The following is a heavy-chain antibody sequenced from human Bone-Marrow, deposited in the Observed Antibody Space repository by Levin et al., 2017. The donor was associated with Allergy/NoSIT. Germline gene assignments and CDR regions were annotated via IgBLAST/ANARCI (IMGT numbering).Heavy chain of an antibody. V-gene: IGHV3-66*01. CDR1: GFTISTNY. CDR2: IHSGGRK. CDR3: ARDDVVATNH. D-gene: IGHD5-12*01. Sequence: ETLSLTCAASGFTISTNYMSWVRQVPGKGLEWVSIIHSGGRKNYADAVKGRFTISRDNYNNTLYLQMNSLRGEDTAIYYCARDDVVATNHWGQGTLVIVSS. J-gene: IGHJ4*02.